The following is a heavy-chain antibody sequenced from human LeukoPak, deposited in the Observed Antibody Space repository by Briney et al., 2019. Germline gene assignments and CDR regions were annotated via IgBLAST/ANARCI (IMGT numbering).Heavy chain of an antibody. V-gene: IGHV1-69*05. CDR2: IIPIFGTA. CDR3: AREFWYYDFWSGQRDAFDI. Sequence: GSSVKVSCKASGGTFSSYAISWVRQAPGQGLEWMGGIIPIFGTANYAQKFQGRVTITTDESTSTAYMELSSLRSEDTAVYYCAREFWYYDFWSGQRDAFDIWGQGTMVTVSS. CDR1: GGTFSSYA. D-gene: IGHD3-3*01. J-gene: IGHJ3*02.